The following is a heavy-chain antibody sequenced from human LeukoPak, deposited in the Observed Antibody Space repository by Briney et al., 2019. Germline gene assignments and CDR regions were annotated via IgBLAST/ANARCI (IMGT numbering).Heavy chain of an antibody. D-gene: IGHD5-24*01. J-gene: IGHJ5*02. CDR2: INAGNGNT. V-gene: IGHV1-3*01. Sequence: ASVTVSCKASGYTFTSYAMHWVRQAPGQRLEWMGWINAGNGNTKYSQKFQGRVTITRDTSASTAYMELSSLRSEDTAVYYCARAVSAGQYWFDPWGQGTLVTVSS. CDR3: ARAVSAGQYWFDP. CDR1: GYTFTSYA.